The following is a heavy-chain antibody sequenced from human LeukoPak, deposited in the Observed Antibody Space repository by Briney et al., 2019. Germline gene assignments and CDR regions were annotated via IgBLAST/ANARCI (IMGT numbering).Heavy chain of an antibody. CDR1: GYTFTSYG. Sequence: ASVKVSCKASGYTFTSYGISWVRQAPGQGLEWMGWINTNTGNPTYAQGFTGRFVFSLDTSVSTAYLQISSLKAEDTAVYYCARSSWSDYFDYWGQGTLVTVSS. V-gene: IGHV7-4-1*02. CDR2: INTNTGNP. D-gene: IGHD6-13*01. J-gene: IGHJ4*02. CDR3: ARSSWSDYFDY.